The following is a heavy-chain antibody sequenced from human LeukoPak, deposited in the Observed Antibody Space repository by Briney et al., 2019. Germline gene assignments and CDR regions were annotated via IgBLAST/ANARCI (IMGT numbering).Heavy chain of an antibody. CDR1: GGTFSSYA. CDR3: ARVGDTMTFDY. Sequence: SVKVSCKASGGTFSSYAISWVRQAPGQGLEWMGRIIPIFGMANYAQKFQGRVTITADKSTSTAYMELSSLRSEDTAVYYCARVGDTMTFDYWGQGTLVTVSS. CDR2: IIPIFGMA. V-gene: IGHV1-69*04. D-gene: IGHD1-26*01. J-gene: IGHJ4*02.